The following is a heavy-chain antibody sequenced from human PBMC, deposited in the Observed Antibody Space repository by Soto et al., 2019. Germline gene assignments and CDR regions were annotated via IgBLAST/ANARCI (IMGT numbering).Heavy chain of an antibody. Sequence: ETLSLTCTVSGASISSYYWSWIRQPPGTGLEWIGYIYYSGSTNYNPSLKSRVTISVDTSKNQFSLKLSSVTAADTAVYYCARVRYYYDSSGYLHYYGMDVWGQGTTVTVSS. CDR3: ARVRYYYDSSGYLHYYGMDV. D-gene: IGHD3-22*01. CDR1: GASISSYY. V-gene: IGHV4-59*01. CDR2: IYYSGST. J-gene: IGHJ6*02.